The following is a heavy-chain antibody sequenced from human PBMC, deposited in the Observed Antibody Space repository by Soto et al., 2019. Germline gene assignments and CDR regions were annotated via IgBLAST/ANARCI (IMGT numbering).Heavy chain of an antibody. CDR2: ISSTTNYI. Sequence: GGPRRHPWRASDVTCTSYSMNWVRQAPGKGLEWVSSISSTTNYIYYADSMKGRFTVSRDNAKNSVYLEMNSLSAEDTAVYYCARESEDLPSNFDYWGQGPLFT. CDR1: DVTCTSYS. CDR3: ARESEDLPSNFDY. V-gene: IGHV3-21*01. J-gene: IGHJ4*02.